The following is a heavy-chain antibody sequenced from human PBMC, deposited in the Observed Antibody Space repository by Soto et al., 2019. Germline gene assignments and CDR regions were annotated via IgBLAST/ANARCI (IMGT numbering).Heavy chain of an antibody. CDR2: IYHSGST. D-gene: IGHD2-15*01. V-gene: IGHV4-38-2*02. J-gene: IGHJ6*02. Sequence: SETLSLTCSVSGASIRSYYWGWIRQPPGKGLEWIGSIYHSGSTYYNPSLKSRVTISVDTSKNQFSLKLSSVTAADTAVYYCARDPYCSGGSCYSVGYYYGMDVWGQGTTVTVSS. CDR1: GASIRSYY. CDR3: ARDPYCSGGSCYSVGYYYGMDV.